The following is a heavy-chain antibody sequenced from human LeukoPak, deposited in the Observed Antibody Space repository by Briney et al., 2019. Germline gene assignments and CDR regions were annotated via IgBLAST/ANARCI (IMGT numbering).Heavy chain of an antibody. CDR1: GYTFTSYY. Sequence: ASVKVSCKASGYTFTSYYMHWVRQAPGQGLEWMGIINPSGGSTSYAQKFQGSVTMTRDTSTSTVYMELSSLRSEDTAVYYCARAGYSGYDSFLFDPWGQGTLVTVSS. D-gene: IGHD5-12*01. CDR2: INPSGGST. CDR3: ARAGYSGYDSFLFDP. V-gene: IGHV1-46*01. J-gene: IGHJ5*02.